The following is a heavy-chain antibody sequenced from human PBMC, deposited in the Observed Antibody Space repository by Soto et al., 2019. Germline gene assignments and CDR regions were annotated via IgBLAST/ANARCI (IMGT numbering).Heavy chain of an antibody. J-gene: IGHJ4*02. CDR3: ATGFGRFNC. CDR2: IDGSGTTK. Sequence: EVQLLESGGGLVQPGGSLRLSCGVSGFTFNDFEMNWVRQAPGKGLEWLAYIDGSGTTKKYADTVRGRFTISRDNPNNSLLLQLSTLIAADTAIHYCATGFGRFNCSGQGTLVSVSS. D-gene: IGHD3-10*01. CDR1: GFTFNDFE. V-gene: IGHV3-48*03.